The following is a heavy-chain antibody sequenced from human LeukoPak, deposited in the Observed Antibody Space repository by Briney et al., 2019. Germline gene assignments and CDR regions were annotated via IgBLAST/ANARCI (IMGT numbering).Heavy chain of an antibody. CDR2: IYTSGST. CDR3: ARGGGGRYFDY. J-gene: IGHJ4*02. CDR1: GGSISSGSYY. Sequence: SETLSLTCTVSGGSISSGSYYWSWIRQPAGKGLEWIGRIYTSGSTNYNPSLKSRVTISVDTSKNQFSLKLSSVTAADTAVYYCARGGGGRYFDYWGQGTLVTVSS. D-gene: IGHD3-16*01. V-gene: IGHV4-61*02.